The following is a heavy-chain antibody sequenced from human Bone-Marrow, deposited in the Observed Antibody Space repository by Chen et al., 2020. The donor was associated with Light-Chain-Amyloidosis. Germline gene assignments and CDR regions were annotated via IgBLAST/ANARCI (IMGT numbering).Heavy chain of an antibody. CDR2: INGDGSST. D-gene: IGHD2-15*01. V-gene: IGHV3-74*01. CDR3: ARAYCSGDSCPNSLGY. Sequence: EVQLVESGGGLVQPGGSLRLSCAASGFTFSSYRMHWVRQAPGKGLVWVSRINGDGSSTSYADSVKGRFTISRDNAKNTLYLQMNSLRAEDTAVYYCARAYCSGDSCPNSLGYWGQGTLVTVSS. J-gene: IGHJ4*02. CDR1: GFTFSSYR.